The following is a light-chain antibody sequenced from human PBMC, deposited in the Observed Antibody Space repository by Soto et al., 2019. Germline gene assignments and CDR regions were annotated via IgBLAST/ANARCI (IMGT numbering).Light chain of an antibody. V-gene: IGLV2-18*02. J-gene: IGLJ1*01. CDR2: EVS. Sequence: QSVLTQPPSVSGSPGQSVAISCTGTSSDVGSYNRVSWYQQPPGTAPKVIIYEVSNRPSGVPDRFSGSKSGNTASLTISGLQAEDEADYYCSSYTSSSTYVFGTGTKV. CDR1: SSDVGSYNR. CDR3: SSYTSSSTYV.